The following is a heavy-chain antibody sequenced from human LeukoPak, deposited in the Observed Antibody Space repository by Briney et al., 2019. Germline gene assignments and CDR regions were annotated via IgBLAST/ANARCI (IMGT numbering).Heavy chain of an antibody. Sequence: NPSETLSLTCTVSGGSISSYYWSWIRQPAGKGLEWIGRIYTSGSTNYNPSLKSRVTMSVDTSKNQFSLKLSSVTAADTAVYYCARVREYSSSSAWFDPWGQGTLVTVSS. J-gene: IGHJ5*02. CDR1: GGSISSYY. CDR2: IYTSGST. V-gene: IGHV4-4*07. D-gene: IGHD6-6*01. CDR3: ARVREYSSSSAWFDP.